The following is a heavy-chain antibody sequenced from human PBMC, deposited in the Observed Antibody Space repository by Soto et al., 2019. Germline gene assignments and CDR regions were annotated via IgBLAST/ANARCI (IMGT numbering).Heavy chain of an antibody. CDR3: ARQIYDSSGYDYYYYYGMDV. CDR2: IYPGDSDT. J-gene: IGHJ6*02. Sequence: GSGYSFTSYWIGWVRQMPGKGLEWMGIIYPGDSDTRYSPSFQGQVTISADKSISTAYLQWSSLKASDTAMYYCARQIYDSSGYDYYYYYGMDVWGQGTTVTVSS. V-gene: IGHV5-51*01. CDR1: GYSFTSYW. D-gene: IGHD3-22*01.